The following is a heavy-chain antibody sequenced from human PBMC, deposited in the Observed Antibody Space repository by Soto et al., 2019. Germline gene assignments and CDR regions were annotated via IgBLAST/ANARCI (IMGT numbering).Heavy chain of an antibody. D-gene: IGHD6-19*01. Sequence: SGPTLVNPTETLTLTCTVSGFSLSNARMGVSWIRQPPGKALEWLAHIFSNDEKSYSTSLKSRLTISKDTSKSQVVLTMTNMDPVDTATYYCARTQLGIAVAVGFDYWGQGTLVTVSS. CDR3: ARTQLGIAVAVGFDY. J-gene: IGHJ4*02. V-gene: IGHV2-26*01. CDR2: IFSNDEK. CDR1: GFSLSNARMG.